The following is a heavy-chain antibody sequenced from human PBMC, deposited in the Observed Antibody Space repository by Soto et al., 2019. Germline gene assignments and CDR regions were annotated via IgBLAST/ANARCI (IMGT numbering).Heavy chain of an antibody. CDR1: GFTFSSYS. Sequence: GGSLRLSCAASGFTFSSYSMNWVRQAPGRGLEWVSSISSSSSYIYYADSVKGRFTISRDNAKNSLYLQMNSLRAEDTAVYYCARDHITMVRGAFDYWGQGTLVTVSS. D-gene: IGHD3-10*01. V-gene: IGHV3-21*01. CDR3: ARDHITMVRGAFDY. J-gene: IGHJ4*02. CDR2: ISSSSSYI.